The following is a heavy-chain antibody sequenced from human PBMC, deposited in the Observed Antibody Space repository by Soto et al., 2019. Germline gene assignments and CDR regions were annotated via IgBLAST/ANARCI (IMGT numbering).Heavy chain of an antibody. D-gene: IGHD3-3*01. CDR2: INHSGNT. Sequence: SETLSLTCAVYGASLSDNYCNWLRQHPGKGLEWIGEINHSGNTNYNPSLRSRVSISIDTSKNELCLNLRSVSAAATAVYYCARGRSEFDAWGQGTPVAVSS. J-gene: IGHJ5*02. CDR3: ARGRSEFDA. V-gene: IGHV4-34*01. CDR1: GASLSDNY.